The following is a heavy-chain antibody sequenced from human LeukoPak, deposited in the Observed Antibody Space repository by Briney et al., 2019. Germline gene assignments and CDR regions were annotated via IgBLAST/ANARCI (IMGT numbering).Heavy chain of an antibody. Sequence: GGSLRLSCAASGFTFSSYAMHWVRQAPGKGLEWVAVISYDGSNKYYADSVKGRFTISRDNAKYSLYLQMNSLTVDDTAVYYCARDRGYSSFDYWGQGTLVTVSS. V-gene: IGHV3-30*04. CDR1: GFTFSSYA. J-gene: IGHJ4*02. CDR3: ARDRGYSSFDY. D-gene: IGHD4-23*01. CDR2: ISYDGSNK.